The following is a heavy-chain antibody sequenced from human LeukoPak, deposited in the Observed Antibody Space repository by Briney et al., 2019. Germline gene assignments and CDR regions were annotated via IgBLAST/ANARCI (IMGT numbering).Heavy chain of an antibody. D-gene: IGHD6-13*01. CDR1: GGSISSGGYY. Sequence: SETLSLTCTVSGGSISSGGYYWSWIRQHPGKGLEWIGYIYYSGSTYYNPSLKSRVTISVDTSKNQFSLKLSSVTAADTAVYYCARDGIAAVDGMDVWGQGTTVTVSS. V-gene: IGHV4-31*03. CDR3: ARDGIAAVDGMDV. J-gene: IGHJ6*02. CDR2: IYYSGST.